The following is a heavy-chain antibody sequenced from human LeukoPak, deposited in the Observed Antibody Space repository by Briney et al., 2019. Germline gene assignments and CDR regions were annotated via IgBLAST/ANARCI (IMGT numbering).Heavy chain of an antibody. J-gene: IGHJ3*01. CDR2: VYYTGDT. D-gene: IGHD6-19*01. Sequence: SETLSLTCTVSGGSISTSDYYWGWIRQPPGKGLEWIGTVYYTGDTYYNPSLKSRVIISVDTSQNHFSLKLSSVTAADTAVYYCAAITALADTYDGFDVWGQGTMVTVSS. CDR1: GGSISTSDYY. CDR3: AAITALADTYDGFDV. V-gene: IGHV4-39*07.